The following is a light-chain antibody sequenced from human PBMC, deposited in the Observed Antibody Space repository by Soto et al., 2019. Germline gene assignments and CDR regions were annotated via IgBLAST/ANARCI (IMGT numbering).Light chain of an antibody. CDR1: QSVSSN. CDR3: QQYNNWPPWT. J-gene: IGKJ1*01. Sequence: EIVMTQSPATLSVSPGERATLSCRASQSVSSNLAWYQQKPGPAPRLLIYGASTRATGIPARFSGSGSGTEFNLTISSLQSEDFAVYYCQQYNNWPPWTCGQGTKVEIK. CDR2: GAS. V-gene: IGKV3-15*01.